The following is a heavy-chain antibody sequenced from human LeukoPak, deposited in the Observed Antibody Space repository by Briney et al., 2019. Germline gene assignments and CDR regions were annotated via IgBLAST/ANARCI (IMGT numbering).Heavy chain of an antibody. D-gene: IGHD3-22*01. Sequence: SETLSLTCAVYGGSFSGYYWSWIRQPPGKGLEWIGEINHSGSTNYNPSLKSRVTISVDTSKNQFSLKLSSVTAADTAVYYCARGPTMIVVNPLYYFDYWGQGTLVTVSS. J-gene: IGHJ4*02. CDR1: GGSFSGYY. V-gene: IGHV4-34*01. CDR3: ARGPTMIVVNPLYYFDY. CDR2: INHSGST.